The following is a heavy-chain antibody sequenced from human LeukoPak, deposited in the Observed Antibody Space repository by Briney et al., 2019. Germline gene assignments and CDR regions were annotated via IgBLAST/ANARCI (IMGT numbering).Heavy chain of an antibody. CDR2: IYYSGST. D-gene: IGHD1-14*01. J-gene: IGHJ5*02. CDR1: GGSISSYY. CDR3: ARDTTRQPYNWFDP. Sequence: PSETLSLTCTVSGGSISSYYWSWIRQPPGKGLEWIGYIYYSGSTNYNPSLKSRVTISVDTSKNQFSLKLSSVTAADTAVYYCARDTTRQPYNWFDPWGQGTLVTVSS. V-gene: IGHV4-59*01.